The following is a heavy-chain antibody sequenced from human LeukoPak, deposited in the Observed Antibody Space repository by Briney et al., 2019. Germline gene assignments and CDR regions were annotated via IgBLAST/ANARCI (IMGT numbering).Heavy chain of an antibody. CDR1: GYTFTSYD. CDR3: AIPTYSSSWSTFDY. J-gene: IGHJ4*02. D-gene: IGHD6-13*01. Sequence: ASVKVSCKASGYTFTSYDINWVRQATGQGLEWMGWMNPISGNTGYAQKFQGRVTMTRNTSISTAYMELSSLRSEDTAVYYCAIPTYSSSWSTFDYWGQGTLVTVSS. V-gene: IGHV1-8*01. CDR2: MNPISGNT.